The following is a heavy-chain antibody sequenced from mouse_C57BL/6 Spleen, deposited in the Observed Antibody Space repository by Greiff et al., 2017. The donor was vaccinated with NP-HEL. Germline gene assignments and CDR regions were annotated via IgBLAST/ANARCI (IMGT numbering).Heavy chain of an antibody. J-gene: IGHJ3*01. CDR2: IYPGDGDT. Sequence: LQESGPELVKPGASVKISCKASGYAFSSSWMNWVKQRPGKGLEWIGRIYPGDGDTNYNGKFKGKATLTADKSSSTAYMQLSSLTSEDSAVYFCARPTAQATGFAYWGQGTLVTVSA. D-gene: IGHD3-2*02. V-gene: IGHV1-82*01. CDR3: ARPTAQATGFAY. CDR1: GYAFSSSW.